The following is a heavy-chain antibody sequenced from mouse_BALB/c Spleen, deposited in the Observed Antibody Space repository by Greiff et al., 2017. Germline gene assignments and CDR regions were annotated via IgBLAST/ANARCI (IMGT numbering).Heavy chain of an antibody. V-gene: IGHV14-3*02. J-gene: IGHJ4*01. CDR2: IDPANGNT. CDR1: GFNIKDTY. CDR3: ARSDYDAMDD. Sequence: VQLQQSGAELVKPGASVKLSCTASGFNIKDTYMHWVKQRPEQGLEWIGRIDPANGNTKYDPKFQGKATITADTSSNTAYLQLSSLTSEDTAVYYCARSDYDAMDDWGQGTSVTVAS.